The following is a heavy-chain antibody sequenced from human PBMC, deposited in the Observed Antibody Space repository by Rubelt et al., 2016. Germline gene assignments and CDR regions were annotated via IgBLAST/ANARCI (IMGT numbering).Heavy chain of an antibody. D-gene: IGHD5-24*01. CDR2: LRGDGRT. CDR3: SGHGGTSAG. CDR1: GFTVSNNG. J-gene: IGHJ4*02. Sequence: RLSCVVSGFTVSNNGMTLLRQAPGKGLEWVSDLRGDGRTFSANSVKGRFIISRDNSKNTLYLQMNSLRAEDTAVYYCSGHGGTSAGWGQGTLVTVTS. V-gene: IGHV3-23*01.